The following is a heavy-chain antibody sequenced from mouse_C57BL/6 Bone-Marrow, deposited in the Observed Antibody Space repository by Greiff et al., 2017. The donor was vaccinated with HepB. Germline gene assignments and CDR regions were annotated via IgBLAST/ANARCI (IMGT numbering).Heavy chain of an antibody. V-gene: IGHV1-81*01. CDR1: GYTFTSYG. CDR3: ARKVYSNYAWFAY. CDR2: IYPRSGNT. D-gene: IGHD2-5*01. Sequence: QVHVKQSGAELARPGASVKLSCKASGYTFTSYGISWVKQRTGQGLEWIGEIYPRSGNTYYNEKSKGKATLTADKSSSTAYMELRSLTSEDSAVYFCARKVYSNYAWFAYWGQGTLVTVSA. J-gene: IGHJ3*01.